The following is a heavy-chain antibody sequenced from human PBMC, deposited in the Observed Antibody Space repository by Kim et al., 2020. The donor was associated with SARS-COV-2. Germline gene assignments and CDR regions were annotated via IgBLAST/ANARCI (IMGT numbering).Heavy chain of an antibody. Sequence: GGSLRLSCAASGFTVSSNYMSWVRQAPGKGLEWVSVIYSGGSTYYADSLKGRFTISRDNSKNTLYLQMNSLRAEDTAVYYCARDKPSSDYDILTGYPSRYYYYGMDVWGQGTTVTVSS. J-gene: IGHJ6*02. V-gene: IGHV3-53*01. CDR2: IYSGGST. CDR1: GFTVSSNY. D-gene: IGHD3-9*01. CDR3: ARDKPSSDYDILTGYPSRYYYYGMDV.